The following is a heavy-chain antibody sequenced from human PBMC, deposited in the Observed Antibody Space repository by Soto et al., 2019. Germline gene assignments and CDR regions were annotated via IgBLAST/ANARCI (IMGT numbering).Heavy chain of an antibody. CDR1: GLTLTDAW. Sequence: EVQLVESGGGVVKPGESLRLSCTASGLTLTDAWMKWVRQAPGKGLEWVGRLKSKTNGGTADYAAPVRGRFTILRDDSKNMLYLQMNILKTEYTAVYYCAYDRDSRAVHFDSWGQGTLVTVSS. D-gene: IGHD3-22*01. CDR2: LKSKTNGGTA. V-gene: IGHV3-15*07. CDR3: AYDRDSRAVHFDS. J-gene: IGHJ4*02.